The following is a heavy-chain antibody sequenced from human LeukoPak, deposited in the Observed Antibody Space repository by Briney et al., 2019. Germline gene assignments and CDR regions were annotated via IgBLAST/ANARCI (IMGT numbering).Heavy chain of an antibody. CDR3: AKSSSPSGDSGLDY. Sequence: VGSLRLSCAASGFTFSSYAMHWVRQAPGKGLEWVAVISYDGSNKYYADSVKGRFTISRDNSKNTLYLQMNSLRAEDTAVYYCAKSSSPSGDSGLDYWGQGTLVTVSS. J-gene: IGHJ4*02. V-gene: IGHV3-30*18. CDR2: ISYDGSNK. CDR1: GFTFSSYA. D-gene: IGHD4-17*01.